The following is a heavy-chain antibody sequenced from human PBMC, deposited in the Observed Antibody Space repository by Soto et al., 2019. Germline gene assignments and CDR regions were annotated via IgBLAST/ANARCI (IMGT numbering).Heavy chain of an antibody. D-gene: IGHD2-21*02. Sequence: GGSLRVSCAAAGFTFKYYWMHWVRQAPGQGLVWVSHIHSDGSTTTYADSVKGRFTISRDNAKNTLYLQMNSLRAEDTAVYYCVRGDKGGFDLWGQGTTVTVSS. CDR3: VRGDKGGFDL. CDR1: GFTFKYYW. V-gene: IGHV3-74*01. J-gene: IGHJ3*01. CDR2: IHSDGSTT.